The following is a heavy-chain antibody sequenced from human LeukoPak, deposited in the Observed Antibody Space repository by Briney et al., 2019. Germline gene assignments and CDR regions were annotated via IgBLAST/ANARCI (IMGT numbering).Heavy chain of an antibody. Sequence: GGSLRLSCAASGFTFSTFAMSWVRQDPGRGLEWVSSITGAGSTTYYPESVEGRFTISRDNSKNTLYLQMNSLRVEDTAVNFRVRDRNYFEALQRSYWGQGTLVTVSS. J-gene: IGHJ4*02. V-gene: IGHV3-23*01. CDR3: VRDRNYFEALQRSY. CDR2: ITGAGSTT. CDR1: GFTFSTFA. D-gene: IGHD1-7*01.